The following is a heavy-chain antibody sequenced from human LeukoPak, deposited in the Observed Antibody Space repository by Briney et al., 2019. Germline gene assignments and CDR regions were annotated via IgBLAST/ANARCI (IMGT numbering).Heavy chain of an antibody. J-gene: IGHJ4*02. Sequence: GGSLRLSCAASGFTFSSYWMSWVRQAPGKGLEWVANIKQDGSEKYYVDSVKGRFTISRDNAKNSLYLQMNSLRAEDTAVYYCAKDSRYYYDSSGGSGYFDYWGQGTLVTVSS. V-gene: IGHV3-7*01. CDR3: AKDSRYYYDSSGGSGYFDY. CDR2: IKQDGSEK. CDR1: GFTFSSYW. D-gene: IGHD3-22*01.